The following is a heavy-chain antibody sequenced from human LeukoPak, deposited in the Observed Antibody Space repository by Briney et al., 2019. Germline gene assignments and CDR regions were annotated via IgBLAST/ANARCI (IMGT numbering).Heavy chain of an antibody. J-gene: IGHJ4*02. CDR2: IIPIFGTA. CDR3: AIRWIVATRGFDY. Sequence: SVKVSCKASGRTFSSYAISWVRHAPGQGLEWMGGIIPIFGTANYAQKCQGRVTINTDESTSTAYMELSSLRYEDTAVYYCAIRWIVATRGFDYWGQGTLVTVSS. D-gene: IGHD5-12*01. CDR1: GRTFSSYA. V-gene: IGHV1-69*05.